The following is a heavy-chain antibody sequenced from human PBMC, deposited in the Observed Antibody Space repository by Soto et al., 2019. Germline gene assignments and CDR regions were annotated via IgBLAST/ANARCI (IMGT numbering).Heavy chain of an antibody. D-gene: IGHD3-3*01. CDR3: ARAVSRYDFWSSYYSSCFDY. J-gene: IGHJ4*02. V-gene: IGHV4-34*01. Sequence: SESLSLTWAACGGCFNRYYWTLIRHAPDKGLQWIGAINHSGSTNYNRSIKSRVTISVDTSKTQFSLKLSSVTDADTAVYYCARAVSRYDFWSSYYSSCFDYWGQGTLVTVSS. CDR2: INHSGST. CDR1: GGCFNRYY.